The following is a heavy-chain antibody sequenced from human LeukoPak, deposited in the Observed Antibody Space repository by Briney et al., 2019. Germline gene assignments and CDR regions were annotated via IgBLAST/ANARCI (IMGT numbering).Heavy chain of an antibody. J-gene: IGHJ4*02. CDR3: ARAGGGDLDY. CDR1: GFTFSSYT. V-gene: IGHV3-21*01. CDR2: ISSSSSYI. Sequence: GGSLRLSCAASGFTFSSYTMNWVRQAPGKGLEWVSSISSSSSYIYYADSVKGRFTISRDNAKNSLYLQMNSLGAEDTAVYYCARAGGGDLDYWGQGTLVTVSS. D-gene: IGHD3-16*01.